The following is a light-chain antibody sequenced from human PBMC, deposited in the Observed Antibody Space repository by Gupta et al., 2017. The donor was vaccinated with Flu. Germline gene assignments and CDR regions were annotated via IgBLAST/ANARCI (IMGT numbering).Light chain of an antibody. CDR2: EVS. CDR1: SSDVGGYNY. CDR3: SSYTSSTHYV. J-gene: IGLJ1*01. V-gene: IGLV2-14*01. Sequence: QSALTQPASVSGSPGQSFTISCTGTSSDVGGYNYVSWYQQHPGKAPKLMIYEVSNRPSGVSNRFSGSKSGNTASLTISGLQAEDEADYYCSSYTSSTHYVFGTGTKGTVL.